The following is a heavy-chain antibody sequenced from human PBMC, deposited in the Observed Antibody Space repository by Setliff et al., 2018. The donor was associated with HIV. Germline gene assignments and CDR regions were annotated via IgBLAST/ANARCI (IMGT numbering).Heavy chain of an antibody. CDR1: GGTFSSYA. CDR3: VRVRWWYYDSSGYLDY. CDR2: IIPILGIA. J-gene: IGHJ4*02. V-gene: IGHV1-69*10. Sequence: SVKVSCKASGGTFSSYAISWVRQAPGQGLEWMGGIIPILGIANYAQKFQGRVTITTDESTSTAYMELSSLRSEDTAVYYCVRVRWWYYDSSGYLDYWGQGTLVTVSS. D-gene: IGHD3-22*01.